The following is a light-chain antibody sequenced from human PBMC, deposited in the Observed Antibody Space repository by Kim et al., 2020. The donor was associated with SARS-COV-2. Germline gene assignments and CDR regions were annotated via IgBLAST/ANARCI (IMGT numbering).Light chain of an antibody. CDR2: DVS. CDR1: TSNVVDYNY. V-gene: IGLV2-11*01. Sequence: GQSVSISCTRTTSNVVDYNYVSWNHQRPGKAPKLMIYDVSKRPSGVPDRFSGSKSGNTASLTISGLQAEDEADYYCCSYAGSYTLVFGGGTKLTVL. J-gene: IGLJ3*02. CDR3: CSYAGSYTLV.